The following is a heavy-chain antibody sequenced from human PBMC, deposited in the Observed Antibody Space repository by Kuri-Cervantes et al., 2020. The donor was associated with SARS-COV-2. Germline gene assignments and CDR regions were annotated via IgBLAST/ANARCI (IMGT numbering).Heavy chain of an antibody. V-gene: IGHV1-2*02. CDR1: GYGFTGYY. D-gene: IGHD6-19*01. J-gene: IGHJ5*01. CDR3: ARVESNSGWDMISGPPGWFDF. Sequence: ASVKVSCKASGYGFTGYYVHWVRQAPGQGLEWMGWIKPNSGGTNYAQKFQGRVTMTRDTSISTAYMELRRLRSDDTAMHYCARVESNSGWDMISGPPGWFDFWGQGTLVTVSS. CDR2: IKPNSGGT.